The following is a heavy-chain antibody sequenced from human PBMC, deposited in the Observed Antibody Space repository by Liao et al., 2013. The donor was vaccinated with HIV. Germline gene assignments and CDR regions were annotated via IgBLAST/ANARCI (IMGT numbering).Heavy chain of an antibody. Sequence: QVQLQQWGAGLLKPSETLSLTCAVYGGSFSGYYWSWIRQPPGKGLEWIGEINHSGSTNYNPSLKSRVTISVDTSKNQFSLKLSSVTAADTAVYYCARRREKRAFDIWGQGTMVTVSS. CDR1: GGSFSGYY. V-gene: IGHV4-34*01. CDR3: ARRREKRAFDI. CDR2: INHSGST. D-gene: IGHD1-26*01. J-gene: IGHJ3*02.